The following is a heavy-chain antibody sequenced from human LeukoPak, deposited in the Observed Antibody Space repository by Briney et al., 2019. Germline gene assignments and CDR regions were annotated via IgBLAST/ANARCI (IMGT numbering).Heavy chain of an antibody. CDR1: GASVSSYH. Sequence: SETLSLTCTVSGASVSSYHWSWIQQPPGKGLEWIGHMSYSGSTNYNPSLKSRVTISVDTSKNQVSLKLSSVTAAADTAIYYCARELTVTEGFYYYYYYMDVWGKGTTVTVSS. J-gene: IGHJ6*03. CDR3: ARELTVTEGFYYYYYYMDV. V-gene: IGHV4-59*02. D-gene: IGHD4-11*01. CDR2: MSYSGST.